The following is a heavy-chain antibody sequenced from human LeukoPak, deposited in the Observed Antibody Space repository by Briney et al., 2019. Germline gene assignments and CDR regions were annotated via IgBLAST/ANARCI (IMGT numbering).Heavy chain of an antibody. J-gene: IGHJ4*02. CDR1: GGSISSSSYY. D-gene: IGHD4-17*01. CDR3: ARGTVTINY. Sequence: SETLSPTCTVSGGSISSSSYYWGWIRQPPGKGLEWIGSIYYSGSTYYNPSLKSRVTISVDTSKNQFSLKLSSVTAADTAVYYCARGTVTINYWGQGTLVTVSS. CDR2: IYYSGST. V-gene: IGHV4-39*07.